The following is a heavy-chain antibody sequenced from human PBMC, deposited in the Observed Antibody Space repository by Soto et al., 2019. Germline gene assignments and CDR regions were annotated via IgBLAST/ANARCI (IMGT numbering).Heavy chain of an antibody. CDR3: ARRYCSSISRTRPDRHALDL. CDR2: ISAYNGNT. CDR1: GYTFTSYG. D-gene: IGHD2-2*01. Sequence: ASGKVSCKASGYTFTSYGISWVRQAPGQGLEWMGWISAYNGNTNYAQKLQGRGTMTTDTSTSTAYMELRRLRSDETDVYSCARRYCSSISRTRPDRHALDLWPQPIMVTFS. J-gene: IGHJ3*01. V-gene: IGHV1-18*01.